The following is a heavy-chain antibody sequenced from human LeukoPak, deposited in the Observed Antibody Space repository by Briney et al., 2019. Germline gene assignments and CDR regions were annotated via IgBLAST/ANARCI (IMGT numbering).Heavy chain of an antibody. Sequence: PGGSLRLSCAASGFTFISYGMHWVRQAPGKGLEWVAFIRYDGSNKYYADSVKGRFTISRDNSKNKVYLQMNSLRAEDTAVYYCAKDVEMATIAYFEYWGQGTLVTVSS. J-gene: IGHJ4*02. CDR3: AKDVEMATIAYFEY. CDR1: GFTFISYG. D-gene: IGHD5-24*01. CDR2: IRYDGSNK. V-gene: IGHV3-30*02.